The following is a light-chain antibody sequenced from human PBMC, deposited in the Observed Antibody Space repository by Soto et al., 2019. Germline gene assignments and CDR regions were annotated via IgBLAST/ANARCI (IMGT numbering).Light chain of an antibody. J-gene: IGKJ3*01. V-gene: IGKV3-11*01. Sequence: EIVLTQSPATLSLSPGERATLSCRASQSVSSYLAWYQQKPGQAPRLLIYDASNRATGIPARFSGSGSGTDFTLTISSLEPEDFAVYYCQQRSNWPPNSFTFCPGTKVHIK. CDR2: DAS. CDR1: QSVSSY. CDR3: QQRSNWPPNSFT.